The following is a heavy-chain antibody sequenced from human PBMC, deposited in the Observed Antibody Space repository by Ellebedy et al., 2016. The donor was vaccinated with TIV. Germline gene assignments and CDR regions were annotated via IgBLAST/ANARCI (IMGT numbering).Heavy chain of an antibody. J-gene: IGHJ4*02. CDR2: INSEGSST. D-gene: IGHD3-16*02. CDR1: GFTFSSYW. V-gene: IGHV3-74*01. Sequence: GESLKISCAASGFTFSSYWMHWVRQAPGKGLVWVSRINSEGSSTSYADSVKGRFTISRDNAKNTLYLQMNSLRAEDTAVYYCARGRGGVIGYWGQGTLVTVSS. CDR3: ARGRGGVIGY.